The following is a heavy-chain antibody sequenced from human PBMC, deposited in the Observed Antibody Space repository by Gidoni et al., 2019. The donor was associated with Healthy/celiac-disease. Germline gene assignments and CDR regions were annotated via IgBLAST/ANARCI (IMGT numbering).Heavy chain of an antibody. D-gene: IGHD5-12*01. V-gene: IGHV3-48*01. Sequence: EVQLVESGGGLVQPGGSLRLSCAASGFTFSSYSMNWFRQAPGKGLEWVSYISSSSSTIYYADSVKGRFTISRDNAKNSLYLQMNSLRAEDTAVYYCARDRGVATILDWFDPWGQGTLVTVSS. CDR3: ARDRGVATILDWFDP. CDR2: ISSSSSTI. J-gene: IGHJ5*02. CDR1: GFTFSSYS.